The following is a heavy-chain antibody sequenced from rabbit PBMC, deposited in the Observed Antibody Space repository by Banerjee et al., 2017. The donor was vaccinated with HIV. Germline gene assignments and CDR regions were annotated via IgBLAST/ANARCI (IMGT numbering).Heavy chain of an antibody. D-gene: IGHD1-1*01. V-gene: IGHV1S45*01. CDR2: IYTGSGST. Sequence: QEPLVESGGGLVQPEGSLTLTCTASGFSFSGDYWICWVRQAPGKGLEWIGCIYTGSGSTYYASWAKGRFTISKTSSTTVTLQMTSLTAADTATYFCARVIPGNVANEDINLWGPGTLVTVS. CDR3: ARVIPGNVANEDINL. J-gene: IGHJ4*01. CDR1: GFSFSGDYW.